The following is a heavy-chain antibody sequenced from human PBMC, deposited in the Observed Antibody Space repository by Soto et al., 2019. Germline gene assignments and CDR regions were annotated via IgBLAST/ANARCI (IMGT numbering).Heavy chain of an antibody. CDR3: TTDVFQLRYFDWLSRALYGMDV. Sequence: GGSLRLSCAASGFTFSNAWMNWVRQAPGKGLEWVGRIKSKTDGGTTDYAAPGKGRFTISRDDSKNTLYLQMNSLKTEDTAVYYCTTDVFQLRYFDWLSRALYGMDVWGQGTTVTVSS. V-gene: IGHV3-15*07. J-gene: IGHJ6*02. CDR2: IKSKTDGGTT. D-gene: IGHD3-9*01. CDR1: GFTFSNAW.